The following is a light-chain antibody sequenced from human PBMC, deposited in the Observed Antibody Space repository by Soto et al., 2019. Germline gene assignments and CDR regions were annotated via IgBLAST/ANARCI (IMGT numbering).Light chain of an antibody. Sequence: EIVLTQSPATLSLSPGERATLSCRASQSVNSNLAWYQQKSGQAPRLLIYGASTRATSIPARFSGSGSGTEFTLTISSLQSEDFAVYYCQQYNNWPRTFGQGTKV. J-gene: IGKJ1*01. CDR1: QSVNSN. V-gene: IGKV3-15*01. CDR2: GAS. CDR3: QQYNNWPRT.